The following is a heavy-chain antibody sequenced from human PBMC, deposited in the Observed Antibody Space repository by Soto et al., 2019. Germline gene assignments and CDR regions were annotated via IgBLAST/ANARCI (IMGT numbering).Heavy chain of an antibody. J-gene: IGHJ5*02. Sequence: QVQLVQSGAEVKKPGASVKVSCKVSGYTLTELSMHWVRQAPGKGLEWMGGFDPEDGETIYAQKFQGRVTMTEDTSTDPAYMELSSMRSEDTAVYYCATLLWFGELQPWFDPWGQGTLVTVSS. V-gene: IGHV1-24*01. CDR2: FDPEDGET. CDR1: GYTLTELS. D-gene: IGHD3-10*01. CDR3: ATLLWFGELQPWFDP.